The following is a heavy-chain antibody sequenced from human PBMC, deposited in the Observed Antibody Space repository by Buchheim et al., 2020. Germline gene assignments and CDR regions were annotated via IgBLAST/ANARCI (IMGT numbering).Heavy chain of an antibody. Sequence: QVQLVESGGGVVQPGRSLRLSCAASGFTFSSYGMHWVRQAPGKGLEWVAVISYDGSNKYYADSGKGRFTISRDNAKNSLYLQMNSLRAEDTAVYYCARDRYDILTGYSNYWGQGTL. V-gene: IGHV3-30*03. J-gene: IGHJ4*02. CDR3: ARDRYDILTGYSNY. CDR1: GFTFSSYG. D-gene: IGHD3-9*01. CDR2: ISYDGSNK.